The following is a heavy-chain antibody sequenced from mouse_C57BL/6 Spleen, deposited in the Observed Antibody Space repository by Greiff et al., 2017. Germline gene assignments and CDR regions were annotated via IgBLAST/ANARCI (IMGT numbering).Heavy chain of an antibody. V-gene: IGHV1-82*01. D-gene: IGHD2-12*01. CDR1: GYAFSSSW. J-gene: IGHJ4*01. Sequence: LVEPGASVKISCKASGYAFSSSWMNWVKQRPGKGLEWIGRIYPGDGDTNYNGKFKGKATLTADKSSSTAYMQLSSLTSEDSAVYFCARFYSGAMDYWGQGTSVTVSS. CDR3: ARFYSGAMDY. CDR2: IYPGDGDT.